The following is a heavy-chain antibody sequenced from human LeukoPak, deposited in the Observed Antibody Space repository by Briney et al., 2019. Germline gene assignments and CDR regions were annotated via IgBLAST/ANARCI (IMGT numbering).Heavy chain of an antibody. CDR1: GFTFSNYA. V-gene: IGHV3-30*04. D-gene: IGHD3-16*01. J-gene: IGHJ3*02. CDR3: ARDFRAGGVTSKAFDI. CDR2: ISYDGSNK. Sequence: GGSLRLSCAASGFTFSNYAIHWVCQAPGKGLEWVAVISYDGSNKYYADSVKGRFTISRDNSKNTLYLQMNSLRAEDTAVYYCARDFRAGGVTSKAFDIWGQGTMVTVSS.